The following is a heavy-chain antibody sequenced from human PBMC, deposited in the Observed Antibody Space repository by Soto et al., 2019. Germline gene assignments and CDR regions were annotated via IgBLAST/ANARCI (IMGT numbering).Heavy chain of an antibody. CDR3: ARTSKDIVVVPAAFPSFDY. Sequence: GGSLRLSCAASGFTFSSYWMSWVRQAPGKGLEWVANIKQDGSEKYYVDSVKGRFTISRDNAKNSLYLQMNSLRAEDTAVYYCARTSKDIVVVPAAFPSFDYWGQGTLVTVSS. D-gene: IGHD2-2*01. CDR2: IKQDGSEK. V-gene: IGHV3-7*01. J-gene: IGHJ4*02. CDR1: GFTFSSYW.